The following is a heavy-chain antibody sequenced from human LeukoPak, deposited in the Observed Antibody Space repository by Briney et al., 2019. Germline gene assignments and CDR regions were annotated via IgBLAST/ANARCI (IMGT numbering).Heavy chain of an antibody. Sequence: GGSLRLSCAASGFTFSTYAMSWVRQAPAKGLEWVSVITATSGETYYADSVKGRFTISRDRSKNTLYLQMNSLRAEDTAVYYCARRYDGFDYWGQGTLVTVSS. J-gene: IGHJ4*02. D-gene: IGHD3-3*01. CDR3: ARRYDGFDY. V-gene: IGHV3-23*01. CDR1: GFTFSTYA. CDR2: ITATSGET.